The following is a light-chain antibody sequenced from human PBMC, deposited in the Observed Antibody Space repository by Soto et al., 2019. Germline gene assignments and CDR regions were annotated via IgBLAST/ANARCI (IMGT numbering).Light chain of an antibody. CDR1: SSDVGGYNY. V-gene: IGLV2-8*01. CDR3: SSYAGSNNFVL. CDR2: EVS. J-gene: IGLJ2*01. Sequence: QSALTQRPSASGSPGQSVTISCTGTSSDVGGYNYVSWYQQHPGKAPKLMIYEVSKRPSGVPDRFSGSKSGNTASLTVSGLQAEDEADYYCSSYAGSNNFVLFGGGTKLTVL.